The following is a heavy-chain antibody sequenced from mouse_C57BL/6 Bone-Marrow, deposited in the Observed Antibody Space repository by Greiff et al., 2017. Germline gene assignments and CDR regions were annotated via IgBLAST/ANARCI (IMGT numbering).Heavy chain of an antibody. J-gene: IGHJ3*01. CDR2: ISSGGSYT. D-gene: IGHD2-12*01. Sequence: EVKLVESGGDLVKPGGSLKLSCAASGFTFSSYGMSWVRQTPDKSLEWVATISSGGSYTYYPDSVKGRFTITRDKAKNTLYLQLSSLMSEDTAMYYCARHELLQSPFAYWGQGTRVTVSA. CDR1: GFTFSSYG. V-gene: IGHV5-6*01. CDR3: ARHELLQSPFAY.